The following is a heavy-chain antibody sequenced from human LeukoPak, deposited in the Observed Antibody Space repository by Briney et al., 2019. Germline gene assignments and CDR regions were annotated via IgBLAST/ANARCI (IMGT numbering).Heavy chain of an antibody. CDR3: AKDLEGSESYIHFDY. D-gene: IGHD3-10*01. J-gene: IGHJ4*02. V-gene: IGHV3-23*01. CDR2: ISGSGGST. CDR1: GFTFSSYA. Sequence: GGSLRLSCAASGFTFSSYAMSWVRQAPGKGLEWVSAISGSGGSTYYADSVKGRFTISRDNSKNTLYLQMNSLRAEDTAVYYCAKDLEGSESYIHFDYWGQGTLVTVSS.